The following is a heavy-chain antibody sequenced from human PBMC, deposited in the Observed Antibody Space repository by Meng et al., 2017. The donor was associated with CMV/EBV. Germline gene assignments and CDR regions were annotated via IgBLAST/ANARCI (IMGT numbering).Heavy chain of an antibody. CDR3: ARDLGYCSGGSGSPRRSWFDP. V-gene: IGHV3-30-3*01. CDR2: ISYDGSNK. CDR1: GFTFSSYA. Sequence: GESLKISCAASGFTFSSYAMHWVRQAPGKGLEWVAVISYDGSNKYYADSVKGLFTISRDNSKNTLYLQMNSLRAEDTAVYYCARDLGYCSGGSGSPRRSWFDPWGQGTLVTVSS. J-gene: IGHJ5*02. D-gene: IGHD2-15*01.